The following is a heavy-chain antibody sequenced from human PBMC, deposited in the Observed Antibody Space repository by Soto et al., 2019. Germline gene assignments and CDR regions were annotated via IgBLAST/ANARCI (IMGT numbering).Heavy chain of an antibody. CDR2: ISSDGNNK. CDR3: AKDSLRGVVPAAISVH. CDR1: GFIFSNFG. D-gene: IGHD2-2*02. J-gene: IGHJ4*02. Sequence: QVLLVESGGGVVQPGRSLRLSCAVSGFIFSNFGMHWVRQAPGKGLEWEALISSDGNNKYYADSVKGRFTISRDNSKNTLYLQMTSLRADDTAVYYCAKDSLRGVVPAAISVHWGQGTLVTVSS. V-gene: IGHV3-30*18.